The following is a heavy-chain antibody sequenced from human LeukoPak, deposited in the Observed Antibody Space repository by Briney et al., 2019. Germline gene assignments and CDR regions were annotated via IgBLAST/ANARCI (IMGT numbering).Heavy chain of an antibody. V-gene: IGHV1-2*02. CDR2: INPNPNSGGT. J-gene: IGHJ4*02. CDR3: ARGSYGYD. Sequence: GASVKVSCKASGYTFTDYNLHWVRQAPGQGLEWVGWINPNPNSGGTSYAQKFQGRVTMTRDTSINTAYMELSGLRSDDTAVYFCARGSYGYDWGQGTLVTVSS. CDR1: GYTFTDYN. D-gene: IGHD1-26*01.